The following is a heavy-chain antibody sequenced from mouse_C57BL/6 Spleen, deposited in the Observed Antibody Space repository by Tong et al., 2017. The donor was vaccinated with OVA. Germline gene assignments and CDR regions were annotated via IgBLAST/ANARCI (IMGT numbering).Heavy chain of an antibody. CDR2: INPYNGGT. D-gene: IGHD2-4*01. CDR3: ARHYDYGYYYAMDY. CDR1: GYTFTDYY. V-gene: IGHV1-19*01. J-gene: IGHJ4*01. Sequence: EVQLQESGPVLVKPGASVKMSCKASGYTFTDYYMNWVKQSHGKSLEWIGVINPYNGGTSYNQKFKGKATLTVDKSSSTAYMELNSLTSEDFAVYYCARHYDYGYYYAMDYWGQGTSVTVSS.